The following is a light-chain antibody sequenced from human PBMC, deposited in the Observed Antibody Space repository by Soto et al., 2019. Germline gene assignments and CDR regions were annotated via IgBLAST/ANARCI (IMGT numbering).Light chain of an antibody. CDR3: QQYNSYWT. CDR1: QSISSW. J-gene: IGKJ1*01. Sequence: DIQMTQSPSTLSASVGDRVTITCRASQSISSWLAWYQQKPWKAPKLLIYKASSLESGVPSRFSGSGYGTEFILTISSLQTDDFATYYCQQYNSYWTFGQGTKVEIK. CDR2: KAS. V-gene: IGKV1-5*03.